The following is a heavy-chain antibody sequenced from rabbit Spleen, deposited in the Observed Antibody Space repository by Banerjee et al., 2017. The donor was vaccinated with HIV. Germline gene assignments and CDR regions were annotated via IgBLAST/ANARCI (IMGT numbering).Heavy chain of an antibody. J-gene: IGHJ4*01. Sequence: QEHLVESGGGLVQPGGSLKLSCKASGFSFSNKAVMCWVRQAPGKGLEWIACIDPGSSGFTYFATWAKGRFTCSKTSSTTVTLQMTRLTAADTATYFCARDVGTYDYIDGVFNLWGQGTLVTVS. CDR1: GFSFSNKAV. D-gene: IGHD6-1*01. CDR3: ARDVGTYDYIDGVFNL. CDR2: IDPGSSGFT. V-gene: IGHV1S45*01.